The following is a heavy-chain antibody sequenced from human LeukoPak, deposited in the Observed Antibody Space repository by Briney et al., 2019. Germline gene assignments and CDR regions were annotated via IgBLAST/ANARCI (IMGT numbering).Heavy chain of an antibody. V-gene: IGHV3-30*03. CDR1: GFTFKNHG. CDR3: ARDVDFWSGYPGGNYYGMDV. Sequence: PGGSLRLSCAASGFTFKNHGIHWVRQAPGKGLQWVAVISYDGSQKYYVDSVKGRFTISRDNSKNTLYLQMNSLRAEDTAVYYCARDVDFWSGYPGGNYYGMDVWGQGTTVTVSS. CDR2: ISYDGSQK. J-gene: IGHJ6*02. D-gene: IGHD3-3*01.